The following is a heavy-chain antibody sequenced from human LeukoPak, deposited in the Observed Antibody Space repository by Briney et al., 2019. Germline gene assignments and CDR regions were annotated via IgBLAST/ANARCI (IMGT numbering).Heavy chain of an antibody. D-gene: IGHD3-22*01. J-gene: IGHJ4*02. V-gene: IGHV4-38-2*02. CDR1: HYSISSNYY. Sequence: SETLSLTCTVSHYSISSNYYWGWIRQPPGKGLEWIGSIYRSGSTYYNPSLKSRVTISVDTSKNQFSLKLTSVTAADTAVYYCARSSGYMSYWGQGTLVTVSS. CDR2: IYRSGST. CDR3: ARSSGYMSY.